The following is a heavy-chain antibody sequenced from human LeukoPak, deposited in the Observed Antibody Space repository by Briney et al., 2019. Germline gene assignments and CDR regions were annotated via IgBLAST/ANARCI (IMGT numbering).Heavy chain of an antibody. D-gene: IGHD6-19*01. CDR1: GGTFSSFA. CDR2: IIPIFGTA. CDR3: AREGRVSSGWYEY. V-gene: IGHV1-69*13. Sequence: SVKVSCKASGGTFSSFAISWVRQAPGQGLEWMGGIIPIFGTANYAQKFQGRVTITADESTSTAYMELSSLRSEDTAVYYCAREGRVSSGWYEYWGQGTLVTVSS. J-gene: IGHJ4*02.